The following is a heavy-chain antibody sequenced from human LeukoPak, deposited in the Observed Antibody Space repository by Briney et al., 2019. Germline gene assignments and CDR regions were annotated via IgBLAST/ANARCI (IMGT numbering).Heavy chain of an antibody. CDR1: GFTFSSYA. CDR3: AKDGGNTYYYYYYMDV. Sequence: GGSLRLSCAASGFTFSSYAMSWVRQAPGKGLEWVSAISGSGGSTYYADSVKGRFTISRDNSKNTLYLQMNSLRAEDTAVYYCAKDGGNTYYYYYYMDVWGKGTTVTVSS. CDR2: ISGSGGST. D-gene: IGHD4-23*01. V-gene: IGHV3-23*01. J-gene: IGHJ6*03.